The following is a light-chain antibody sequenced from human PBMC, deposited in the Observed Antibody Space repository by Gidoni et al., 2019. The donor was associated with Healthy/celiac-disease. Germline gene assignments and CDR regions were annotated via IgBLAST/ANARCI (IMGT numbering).Light chain of an antibody. V-gene: IGKV3-20*01. J-gene: IGKJ2*01. CDR1: QSTSSSY. CDR3: QHYVGSPPLYT. CDR2: GTS. Sequence: EIVLTQSPGTLSLSPGERATLSCRASQSTSSSYLAWYQQKPGQAPRLLIYGTSSRATGIPDRFSGSGSGTDFTLTISRLEPEDFAVYYCQHYVGSPPLYTFGLGTKLEIK.